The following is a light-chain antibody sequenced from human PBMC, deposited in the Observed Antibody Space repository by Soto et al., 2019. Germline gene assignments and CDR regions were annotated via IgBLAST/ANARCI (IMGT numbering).Light chain of an antibody. CDR1: SSDVGTYNL. V-gene: IGLV2-23*02. CDR2: EVT. CDR3: CSYGGSSTFPYG. Sequence: QSVLAQPASVSGSPEQSITISCTGTSSDVGTYNLVSWYQQHPSQAPKLIIYEVTERPSGISNRFSGSKFGNTASLTISGLLPEDEADYYCCSYGGSSTFPYGFGTGTKVTVL. J-gene: IGLJ1*01.